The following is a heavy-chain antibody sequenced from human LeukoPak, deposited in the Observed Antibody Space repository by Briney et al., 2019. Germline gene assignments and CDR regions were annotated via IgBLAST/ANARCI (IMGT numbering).Heavy chain of an antibody. Sequence: SSETLSLTCTVSGGSISSYYWSWIRQPPGRGLEWIGYIYYTGSTNYNPSLKSRVTISVDTSKNQFSLKLSSVTAADTAVYYCAKSIRYRYMDVWGKGTTVTVSS. D-gene: IGHD3-9*01. CDR1: GGSISSYY. V-gene: IGHV4-59*01. CDR2: IYYTGST. J-gene: IGHJ6*03. CDR3: AKSIRYRYMDV.